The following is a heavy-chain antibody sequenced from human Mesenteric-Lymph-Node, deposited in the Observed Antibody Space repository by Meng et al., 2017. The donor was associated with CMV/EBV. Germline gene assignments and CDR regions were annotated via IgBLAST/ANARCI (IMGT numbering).Heavy chain of an antibody. CDR2: ISSSSSYI. CDR1: GFTFSSYS. D-gene: IGHD3-3*01. V-gene: IGHV3-21*01. Sequence: GESLKISCAASGFTFSSYSMNWVRQAPGKGLEWVSSISSSSSYIYYADSVKGRFTISKDNAKNSLYLQMNSLRAEDTAVYYCARSPYNDFWSGFSYFEYWGQGTLVTVSS. CDR3: ARSPYNDFWSGFSYFEY. J-gene: IGHJ4*02.